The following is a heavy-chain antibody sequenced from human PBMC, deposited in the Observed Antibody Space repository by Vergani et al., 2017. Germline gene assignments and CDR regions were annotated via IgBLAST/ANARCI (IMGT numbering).Heavy chain of an antibody. CDR2: IYYSGST. CDR1: GGSISSGGYY. V-gene: IGHV4-31*03. D-gene: IGHD1-26*01. CDR3: ARDSGSYWSFDY. J-gene: IGHJ4*02. Sequence: QVQLQESGPGLVKPSQTLSLTCTVSGGSISSGGYYWSWIRQHPGKGLEWIGYIYYSGSTYDNPSLKSRVTISLDTSKNQFSLKLSSVTAADTAVYYCARDSGSYWSFDYWGQGTLVTVSS.